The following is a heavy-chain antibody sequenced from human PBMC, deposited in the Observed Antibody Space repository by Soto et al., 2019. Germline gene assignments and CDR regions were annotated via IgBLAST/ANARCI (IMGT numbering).Heavy chain of an antibody. CDR1: GGTFSSYT. V-gene: IGHV1-69*04. J-gene: IGHJ4*02. Sequence: SVKVSCKASGGTFSSYTISWVRQAPGQGLEWMGRIIPILGIANYAQKFQGRVTITADKSTSTAYMELSSLRSEDTAVYYCARDQLDRGVPFDYWGQGTLVTVSS. D-gene: IGHD3-10*01. CDR2: IIPILGIA. CDR3: ARDQLDRGVPFDY.